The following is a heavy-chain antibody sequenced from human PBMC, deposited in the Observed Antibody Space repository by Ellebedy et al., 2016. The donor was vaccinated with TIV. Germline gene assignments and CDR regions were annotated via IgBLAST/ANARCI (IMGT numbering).Heavy chain of an antibody. D-gene: IGHD5-18*01. J-gene: IGHJ4*02. CDR2: IRYDGSNK. CDR1: GFTFSSYG. V-gene: IGHV3-30*02. Sequence: GESLKISCAASGFTFSSYGMHWVRQAPGKGLEWVAFIRYDGSNKYYADSVKGRFTISRDNAKNSLYLQMNSLRAEDTAVYYCAGGGYSYGHDPYFDYWGQGTLVTVSS. CDR3: AGGGYSYGHDPYFDY.